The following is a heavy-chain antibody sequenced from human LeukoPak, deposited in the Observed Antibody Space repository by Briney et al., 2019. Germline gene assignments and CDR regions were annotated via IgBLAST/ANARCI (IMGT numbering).Heavy chain of an antibody. CDR3: ARDHITYYDILTDDAFDI. CDR1: GGSISSYY. J-gene: IGHJ3*02. CDR2: IYTSGST. Sequence: SETLSLTCTVSGGSISSYYWSWIRQPAGKGLEWIGRIYTSGSTNYNPSLKSRVTISVDTSKNQFSLKLSSVTAADTAVYYCARDHITYYDILTDDAFDIWGQGTMVTVSS. D-gene: IGHD3-9*01. V-gene: IGHV4-4*07.